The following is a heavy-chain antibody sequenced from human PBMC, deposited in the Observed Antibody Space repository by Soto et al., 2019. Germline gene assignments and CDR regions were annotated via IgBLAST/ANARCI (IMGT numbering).Heavy chain of an antibody. Sequence: QVQLVQSGAEVKKPGSSVKVSCKASGGTFSSYAISWVRQAPGQGLEWMGGIIPIFGTANYAQKFQGRVTITADESTSTAYMELSSLRSEDTAVYYCASKSDLLHGSGSPYFDYWGQGTLVTVSS. V-gene: IGHV1-69*01. CDR2: IIPIFGTA. CDR1: GGTFSSYA. CDR3: ASKSDLLHGSGSPYFDY. D-gene: IGHD3-10*01. J-gene: IGHJ4*02.